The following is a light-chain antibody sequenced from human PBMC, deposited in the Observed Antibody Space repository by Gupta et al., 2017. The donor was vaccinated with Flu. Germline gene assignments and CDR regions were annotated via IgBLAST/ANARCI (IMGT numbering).Light chain of an antibody. J-gene: IGKJ2*01. Sequence: PSSLSASVGDRVTITCRASQSISSYLNWYQQKPGKAPKLLIYAASSLQSGVPSRFSGSGSGTDFTLTISSPQPEDFATYYCQQSYSTPSTFGQGTKLEIK. CDR3: QQSYSTPST. V-gene: IGKV1-39*01. CDR1: QSISSY. CDR2: AAS.